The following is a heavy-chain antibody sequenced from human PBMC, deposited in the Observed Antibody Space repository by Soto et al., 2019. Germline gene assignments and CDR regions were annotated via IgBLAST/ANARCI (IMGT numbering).Heavy chain of an antibody. Sequence: ASVKVSCKASGYSFTDYHIHWVRQARGQGLEWLGRINPKSGGTSTAQKFQGWVTMTTDTSISTASMELTRLTSDDTAIYYCARGDSTDCSNGVCSFFYYHDMYVWGQGTTVTVSS. CDR2: INPKSGGT. D-gene: IGHD2-8*01. CDR3: ARGDSTDCSNGVCSFFYYHDMYV. CDR1: GYSFTDYH. J-gene: IGHJ6*02. V-gene: IGHV1-2*04.